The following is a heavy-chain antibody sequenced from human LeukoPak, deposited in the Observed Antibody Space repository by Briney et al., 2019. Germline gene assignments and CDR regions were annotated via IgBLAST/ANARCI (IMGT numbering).Heavy chain of an antibody. J-gene: IGHJ3*02. V-gene: IGHV4-59*01. CDR2: IYYSGST. CDR1: GGSISIYY. Sequence: SETLSLTCTVSGGSISIYYWSWIRQPPGKGLEWIGYIYYSGSTNYNPSLKSRVTISVDTSKNQFSLKLSSVTAADTAVYYCARDKRTQDAFDIWGQGTMVTVSS. CDR3: ARDKRTQDAFDI.